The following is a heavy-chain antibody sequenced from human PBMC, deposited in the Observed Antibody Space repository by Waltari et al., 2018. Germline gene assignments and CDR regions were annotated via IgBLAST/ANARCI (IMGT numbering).Heavy chain of an antibody. D-gene: IGHD2-15*01. V-gene: IGHV4-4*02. CDR1: GYSVTSTYW. CDR2: VHGSGRS. Sequence: QLQLQESGPGLVKPSGTLSLTCAVSGYSVTSTYWWSWVRQSPQKGLEWIGQVHGSGRSNYSPSFASRVTVSLDTSNNEFYLKVTAATAADTAVYYCARDRGRGLYLDTWGPGTVVTVSP. CDR3: ARDRGRGLYLDT. J-gene: IGHJ5*02.